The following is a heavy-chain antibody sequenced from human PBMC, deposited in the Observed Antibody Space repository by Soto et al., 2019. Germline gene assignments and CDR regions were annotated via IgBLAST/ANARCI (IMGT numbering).Heavy chain of an antibody. V-gene: IGHV3-30-3*01. Sequence: VGSLRLSCEASGFTFSSYPMHWVRQAPGKGLEWVTVISYDGGNQYYADSVKGRFTISRDNSKDTLYLQMHSLRSDDTAVYFCARGPITQTSLIDHWGQGTLVTVSS. CDR2: ISYDGGNQ. CDR3: ARGPITQTSLIDH. J-gene: IGHJ4*02. CDR1: GFTFSSYP. D-gene: IGHD1-20*01.